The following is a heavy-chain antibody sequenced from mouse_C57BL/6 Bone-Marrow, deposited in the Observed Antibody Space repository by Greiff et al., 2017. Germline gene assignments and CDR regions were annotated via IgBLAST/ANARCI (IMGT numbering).Heavy chain of an antibody. CDR3: ARKRAWFAY. J-gene: IGHJ3*01. CDR2: IHPNSGST. CDR1: GYTFTSYW. V-gene: IGHV1-64*01. Sequence: VKLMESGAELVKPGASVKLSCKASGYTFTSYWMHWVKQRPGQGLEWIGMIHPNSGSTNYNEKVKSKATLTVDKSSSTAYMQLSSLTSEDSAVYYCARKRAWFAYWGQGTLVTVSA.